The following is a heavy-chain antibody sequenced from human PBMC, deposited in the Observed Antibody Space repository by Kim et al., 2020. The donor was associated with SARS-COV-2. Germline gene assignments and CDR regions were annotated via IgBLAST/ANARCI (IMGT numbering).Heavy chain of an antibody. D-gene: IGHD2-15*01. J-gene: IGHJ5*02. V-gene: IGHV3-23*01. CDR2: VSGSGIST. CDR3: AKGGTHFSADGCYYWFDP. CDR1: GFTFSAYA. Sequence: GGSLRLSCAASGFTFSAYAMTWVRQAPGKGLEWVSAVSGSGISTYYADSVKGRFTISRDNSKNTLYLQMNSLRAEDTALHYCAKGGTHFSADGCYYWFDP.